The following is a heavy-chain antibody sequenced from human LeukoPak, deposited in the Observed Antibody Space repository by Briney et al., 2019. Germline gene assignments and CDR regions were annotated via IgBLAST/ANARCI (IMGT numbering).Heavy chain of an antibody. D-gene: IGHD3-22*01. CDR3: ARDLQTYYYDSSGYFQYNWFDP. Sequence: PGGSLRLSCAASGFTFSSYWMSWVRQAPGKGLEWVANIKQDGSEKYYVDSVKGRFTISRDHAKNSLYLQMNSLRAEDTAVYYCARDLQTYYYDSSGYFQYNWFDPWGQVTLVTVSS. J-gene: IGHJ5*02. CDR2: IKQDGSEK. V-gene: IGHV3-7*01. CDR1: GFTFSSYW.